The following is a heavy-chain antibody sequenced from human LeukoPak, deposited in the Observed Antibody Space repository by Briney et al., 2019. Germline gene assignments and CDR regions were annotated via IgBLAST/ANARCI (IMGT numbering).Heavy chain of an antibody. Sequence: SETLSLTCPVSGGSISSYYWSWIRQPPGKGLEWIGYIYYSGSTNYNPSLKSRVTISVDTSKNQFSLKLSSVTAADTAVYYCARGGANFDYWGQGTLVTVSS. CDR1: GGSISSYY. V-gene: IGHV4-59*01. CDR2: IYYSGST. CDR3: ARGGANFDY. J-gene: IGHJ4*02.